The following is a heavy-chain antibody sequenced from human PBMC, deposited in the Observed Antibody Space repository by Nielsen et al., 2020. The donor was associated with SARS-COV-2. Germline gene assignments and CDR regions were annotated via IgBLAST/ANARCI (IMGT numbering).Heavy chain of an antibody. CDR2: IYYSGST. CDR3: ARGGSYGRMRGKLDY. V-gene: IGHV4-39*01. Sequence: SETLSLTCTVSGGSISSSSYYWGWIRQPPGKGLEWIGSIYYSGSTYYNPSLKSRVTISVDTSKNQFSLKLSSVTAADTAVYYCARGGSYGRMRGKLDYWGQGTLVTVSS. CDR1: GGSISSSSYY. J-gene: IGHJ4*02. D-gene: IGHD5-18*01.